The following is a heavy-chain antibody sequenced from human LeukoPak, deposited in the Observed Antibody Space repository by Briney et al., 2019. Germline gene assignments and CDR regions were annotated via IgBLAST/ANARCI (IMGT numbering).Heavy chain of an antibody. CDR1: GFTFSSYW. Sequence: GGSLRLSCAASGFTFSSYWMSWVRQAPGKGLERVANIKQDGREKYYVDSVKGRFTISRDNSKNTLYLQMNSLRAEDTAVYYCAREGRYCSGGSCYSRNAFDIWGQGTMVTVSS. CDR3: AREGRYCSGGSCYSRNAFDI. D-gene: IGHD2-15*01. V-gene: IGHV3-7*03. J-gene: IGHJ3*02. CDR2: IKQDGREK.